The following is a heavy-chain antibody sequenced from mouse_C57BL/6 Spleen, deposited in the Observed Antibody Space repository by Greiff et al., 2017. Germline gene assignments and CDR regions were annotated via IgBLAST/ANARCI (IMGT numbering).Heavy chain of an antibody. CDR2: ISSGGSYT. J-gene: IGHJ3*01. CDR3: ARHEDTWFAY. CDR1: GFTFSSYG. V-gene: IGHV5-6*01. Sequence: EVMLVESGGDLVKPGGSLKLSCAASGFTFSSYGMSWVRQTPDKRLEWVATISSGGSYTYYPDSVKGRFTISRDNAKNTLYLQMSSLKSEDTAMYYCARHEDTWFAYWGQGTLVTVSA.